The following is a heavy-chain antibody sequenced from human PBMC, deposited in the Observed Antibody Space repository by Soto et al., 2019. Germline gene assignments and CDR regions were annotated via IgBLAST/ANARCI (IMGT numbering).Heavy chain of an antibody. CDR2: IYDSVKT. CDR3: ARDEVLYYDFFGGYSEVGYYSCMDV. J-gene: IGHJ6*02. Sequence: SETLSLTCTVSGGSISSHYWTWIWIRQLPGRGLEWVGYIYDSVKTKYNPSLKSRVTISVDTSKNLFSLQLTSVTAADTAVYYCARDEVLYYDFFGGYSEVGYYSCMDVWGQGTTVTVSS. V-gene: IGHV4-59*11. D-gene: IGHD3-3*01. CDR1: GGSISSHY.